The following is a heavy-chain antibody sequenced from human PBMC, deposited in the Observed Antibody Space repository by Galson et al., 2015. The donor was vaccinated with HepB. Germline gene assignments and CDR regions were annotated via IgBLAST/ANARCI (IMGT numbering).Heavy chain of an antibody. V-gene: IGHV3-74*01. Sequence: SLRLSCAASGFTVSSYWMHWVRQAPGKGLVWVSRIDSDGSTIRYADSVKGRFTISRDNAKNTLYLQMNSLRAEDTAVYYCTRDLKDWGQGILVTVSS. CDR1: GFTVSSYW. CDR2: IDSDGSTI. CDR3: TRDLKD. J-gene: IGHJ4*02.